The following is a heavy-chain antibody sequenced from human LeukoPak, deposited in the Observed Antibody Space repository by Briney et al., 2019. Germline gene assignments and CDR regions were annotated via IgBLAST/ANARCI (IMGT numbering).Heavy chain of an antibody. Sequence: GGSLRLSCAASGFTFSSYSMNWVRQAPGKGLEWVSAISGSGGSTYYADSVKGRFTISRDNSKNTLYLQMNSLRAEDTAVYYCAKDQGDVGYDFWSGSPDAFDIWGQGTMVTVSS. J-gene: IGHJ3*02. D-gene: IGHD3-3*01. CDR3: AKDQGDVGYDFWSGSPDAFDI. CDR2: ISGSGGST. CDR1: GFTFSSYS. V-gene: IGHV3-23*01.